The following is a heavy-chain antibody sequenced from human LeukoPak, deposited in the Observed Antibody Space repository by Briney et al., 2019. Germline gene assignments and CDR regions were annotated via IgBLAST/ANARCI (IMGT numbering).Heavy chain of an antibody. CDR1: GFTFSDYN. CDR3: ARSIGLTGGGVDV. V-gene: IGHV3-11*01. D-gene: IGHD3-9*01. CDR2: ITDSGNTI. J-gene: IGHJ6*02. Sequence: GGSLRLSCAASGFTFSDYNMNWVRQAPGKGLEWVSYITDSGNTIHYAGSVKGRFTISRDNAKNSLYLQMNSLRAEDTAVYYCARSIGLTGGGVDVWGQGTTVTVSS.